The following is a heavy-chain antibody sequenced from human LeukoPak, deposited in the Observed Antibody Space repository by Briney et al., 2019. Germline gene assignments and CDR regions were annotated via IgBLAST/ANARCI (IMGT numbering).Heavy chain of an antibody. J-gene: IGHJ2*01. CDR1: GGSVSSYY. CDR3: AREANSPTARYWYFDL. V-gene: IGHV4-59*02. Sequence: SETLSLTCAVSGGSVSSYYWSWMRQSPGKGLEWIGYVYYSGSTNYNPALKSRVTISLDTSENQFSLKLSSVTAADTAVYYCAREANSPTARYWYFDLWGRGTQVTVSS. CDR2: VYYSGST. D-gene: IGHD2-21*01.